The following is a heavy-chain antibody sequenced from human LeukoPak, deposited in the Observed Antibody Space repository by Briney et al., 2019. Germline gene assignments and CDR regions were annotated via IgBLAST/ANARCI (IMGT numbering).Heavy chain of an antibody. Sequence: GGSLRLSCAASGFTFSDYYMSWIRQAPGKGLEWVSDISSSSSYTNYADSVKGRFTISRDNAKNSLYLQMNSLRAEDKAVYYCARVRTLDDYGDYFDYWGQGTLVTVSS. V-gene: IGHV3-11*06. J-gene: IGHJ4*02. CDR1: GFTFSDYY. CDR3: ARVRTLDDYGDYFDY. D-gene: IGHD4-17*01. CDR2: ISSSSSYT.